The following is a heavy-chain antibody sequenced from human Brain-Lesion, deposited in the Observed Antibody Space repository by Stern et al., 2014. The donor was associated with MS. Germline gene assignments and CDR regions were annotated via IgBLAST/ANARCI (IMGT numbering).Heavy chain of an antibody. CDR3: ARGRVVPGFQYYATDV. D-gene: IGHD2-2*01. J-gene: IGHJ6*02. V-gene: IGHV4-61*02. Sequence: VQLLESGPGLVKPSQTLSLSCTVSGGSISSGGYYWSWIRQPAGKGLEWIGRIFNSGSTSYHPSLKSRATISIDTPKHQFLPRLNPMTAADTAVYYCARGRVVPGFQYYATDVWGQGTTVIVSS. CDR1: GGSISSGGYY. CDR2: IFNSGST.